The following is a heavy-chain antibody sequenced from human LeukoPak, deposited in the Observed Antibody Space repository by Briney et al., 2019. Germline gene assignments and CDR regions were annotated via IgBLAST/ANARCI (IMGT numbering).Heavy chain of an antibody. V-gene: IGHV1-2*02. Sequence: GASVKVSCKASGFDFRDYFIHWVRQAPGEGLEWMGSINPDTEDSKIAQQFQGRVTMTRDTSTSTVYMELNSLRSDDTAVYHCARALPHVRSGYYYYYMDVWGKGTTVTISS. D-gene: IGHD6-25*01. CDR2: INPDTEDS. CDR1: GFDFRDYF. J-gene: IGHJ6*03. CDR3: ARALPHVRSGYYYYYMDV.